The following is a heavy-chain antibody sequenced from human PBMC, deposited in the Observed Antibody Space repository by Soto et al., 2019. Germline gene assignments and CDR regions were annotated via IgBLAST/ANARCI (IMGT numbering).Heavy chain of an antibody. D-gene: IGHD6-13*01. CDR3: ARPFSSSWYVWFDP. Sequence: ASVKVSCKDSGYTFTSYAMHWVRQDTGQRLEWMGWINAGNGNTKYSQKFQGRVTITRDTSASTAYMELSSLRSEDTAVYYCARPFSSSWYVWFDPWGQGTLVNVSS. CDR2: INAGNGNT. V-gene: IGHV1-3*01. J-gene: IGHJ5*02. CDR1: GYTFTSYA.